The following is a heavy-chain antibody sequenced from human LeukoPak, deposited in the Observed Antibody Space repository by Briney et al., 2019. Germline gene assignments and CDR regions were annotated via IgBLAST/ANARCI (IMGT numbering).Heavy chain of an antibody. Sequence: ASVKVSGKASGYTFTGYYMHWVRQAPGQGLEWWGWINPNSGGTNYAQKFQGRVTMTRDTSISSAYMERSRLRSDDTAVYYCARDQRCSSTSCYDYWGQGTLVTVSS. D-gene: IGHD2-2*01. CDR3: ARDQRCSSTSCYDY. CDR2: INPNSGGT. J-gene: IGHJ4*02. V-gene: IGHV1-2*02. CDR1: GYTFTGYY.